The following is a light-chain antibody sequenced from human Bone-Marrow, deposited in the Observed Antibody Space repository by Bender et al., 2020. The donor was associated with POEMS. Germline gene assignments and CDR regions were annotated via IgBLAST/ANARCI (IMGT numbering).Light chain of an antibody. CDR2: DDD. CDR1: DIGSKG. CDR3: QLWHSGNDHIWV. J-gene: IGLJ3*02. Sequence: SYVLTQPPSVSVAPGQTATITCGGDDIGSKGVHWYQQRPGQAPVLVVYDDDDRPSGIPERFSGSNSGDTATLTIGRVEAGDEADYYCQLWHSGNDHIWVFGGGTKLTVL. V-gene: IGLV3-21*02.